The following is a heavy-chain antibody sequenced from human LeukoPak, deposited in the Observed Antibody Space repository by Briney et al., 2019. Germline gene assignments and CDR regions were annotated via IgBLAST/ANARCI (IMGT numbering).Heavy chain of an antibody. J-gene: IGHJ3*02. CDR2: IYPGDSDT. D-gene: IGHD1-26*01. CDR3: ARTSSGYAFDI. V-gene: IGHV5-51*01. CDR1: GYSFTTYW. Sequence: GESLKISCQGSGYSFTTYWIGWLRQMPGKGLEWMAIIYPGDSDTRYSPSFQGQVTISADKSISTAYLQWSSLKASDTAMYYCARTSSGYAFDIWGLGTMVTVSS.